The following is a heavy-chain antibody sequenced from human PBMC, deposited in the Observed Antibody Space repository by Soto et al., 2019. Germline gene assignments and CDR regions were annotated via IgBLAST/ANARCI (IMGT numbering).Heavy chain of an antibody. CDR3: ASSGAREGDWFDP. V-gene: IGHV4-31*03. Sequence: QVQLQESGPGVVKTSQTLSLTCTVSGGSIRRRGYYWSWIRHRPGEGRQWIGFFYYSGITDYNPSLRIRAAISADTSNNQVFLQLSSVTAADTAVYYCASSGAREGDWFDPWGQGTLVTVSS. D-gene: IGHD3-16*01. J-gene: IGHJ5*02. CDR2: FYYSGIT. CDR1: GGSIRRRGYY.